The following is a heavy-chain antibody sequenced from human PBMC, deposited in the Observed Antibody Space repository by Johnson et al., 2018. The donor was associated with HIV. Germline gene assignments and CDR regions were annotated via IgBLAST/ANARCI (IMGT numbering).Heavy chain of an antibody. J-gene: IGHJ3*02. Sequence: VQLVESGGGVVQPGGSLRLSCAASGFTFSSYAMHWVRQAPGKGLEWVAVISYDGSNKYYADSVKGRFTISRDNSKNTLYLQMNSLRAEDTAVYYCAREPGLVAAFDIWGQGTMVTVSS. V-gene: IGHV3-30-3*01. CDR1: GFTFSSYA. CDR2: ISYDGSNK. D-gene: IGHD6-19*01. CDR3: AREPGLVAAFDI.